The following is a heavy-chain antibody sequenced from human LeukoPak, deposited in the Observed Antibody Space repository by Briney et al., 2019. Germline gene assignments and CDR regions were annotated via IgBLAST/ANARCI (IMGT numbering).Heavy chain of an antibody. CDR2: MNPNSGNT. Sequence: APVKVSCKASGYTFTSYDINWVRQATGQGLEWMGWMNPNSGNTGYAQKFQGRVTMTRNTSISTAYMELSSLRSEDTAVYYCARSYSSSWYVVLDYWGQGTLVTVSS. CDR3: ARSYSSSWYVVLDY. V-gene: IGHV1-8*01. J-gene: IGHJ4*02. D-gene: IGHD6-13*01. CDR1: GYTFTSYD.